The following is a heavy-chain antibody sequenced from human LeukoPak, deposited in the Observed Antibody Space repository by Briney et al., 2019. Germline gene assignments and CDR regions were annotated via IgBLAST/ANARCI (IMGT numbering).Heavy chain of an antibody. CDR3: AREWGDTYYYDSSGSQGAFDI. CDR2: IYSGGST. V-gene: IGHV3-53*05. D-gene: IGHD3-22*01. CDR1: GFTVSSNY. J-gene: IGHJ3*02. Sequence: PGGSLRLSCAASGFTVSSNYMSWVRQAPGKGLEWVSVIYSGGSTYYADSVKGRFTISRDNSKNTLYLQMNSLRAEDTAVYYCAREWGDTYYYDSSGSQGAFDIWGQGTMVTVSS.